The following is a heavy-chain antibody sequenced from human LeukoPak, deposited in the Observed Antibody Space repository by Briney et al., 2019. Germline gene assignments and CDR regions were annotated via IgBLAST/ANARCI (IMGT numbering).Heavy chain of an antibody. CDR1: GFTFSSYA. CDR2: ISGGGTYT. D-gene: IGHD5-12*01. V-gene: IGHV3-23*01. J-gene: IGHJ4*02. CDR3: TTDERVATGNFDY. Sequence: GGSLRLSCAASGFTFSSYAMSWVRQAPGKGLDWVSTISGGGTYTYYADSVKGRFTISRDNSKNTLYLQMNSLRTEDTAVYYCTTDERVATGNFDYWGQGTLVTVSS.